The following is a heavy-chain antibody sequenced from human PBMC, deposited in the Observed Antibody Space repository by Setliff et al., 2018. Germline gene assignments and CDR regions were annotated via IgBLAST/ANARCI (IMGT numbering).Heavy chain of an antibody. Sequence: SETLSLTCTVSGGSISSHYWSWIRQPPGKGLEWIGHIYTSGSTNYNPSLKSRVTISVDTSKNQFSLKLSSVTAADTAVYYCAREVGATYYYYYYGMDVWGQGTTVTVSS. J-gene: IGHJ6*02. D-gene: IGHD1-26*01. CDR1: GGSISSHY. V-gene: IGHV4-4*08. CDR3: AREVGATYYYYYYGMDV. CDR2: IYTSGST.